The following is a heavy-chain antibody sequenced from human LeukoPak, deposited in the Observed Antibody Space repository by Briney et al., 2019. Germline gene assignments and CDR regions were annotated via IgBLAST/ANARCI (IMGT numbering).Heavy chain of an antibody. V-gene: IGHV3-21*04. D-gene: IGHD3-22*01. CDR3: ARASQWLPYYYYYYMDV. CDR2: ISSSSSYT. CDR1: AFTFSSYS. J-gene: IGHJ6*03. Sequence: RGSLRLSCAASAFTFSSYSMNWVRHAPGEGLEWVSSISSSSSYTYYTDSVKGRFTISRDNAKNPLYLQMYSLSAAGTAVYYCARASQWLPYYYYYYMDVWGKGTTVTISS.